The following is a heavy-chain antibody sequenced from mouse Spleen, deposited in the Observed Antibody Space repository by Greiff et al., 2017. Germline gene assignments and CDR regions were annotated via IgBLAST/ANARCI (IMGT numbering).Heavy chain of an antibody. J-gene: IGHJ3*01. V-gene: IGHV5-17*01. CDR2: ISSGSSTI. D-gene: IGHD2-5*01. CDR3: AREYSNYPFAY. CDR1: GFTFSDYG. Sequence: EVQLQESGGGLVKPGGSLKLSCAASGFTFSDYGMHWVRQAPEKGLEWVAYISSGSSTIYYADTVKGRFTISRDNAKNTLFLQMTSLRSEDTAMYYCAREYSNYPFAYWGHGTLVTVSA.